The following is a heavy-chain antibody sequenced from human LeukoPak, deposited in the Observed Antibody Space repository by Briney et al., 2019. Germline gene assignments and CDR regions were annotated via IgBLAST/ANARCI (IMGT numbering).Heavy chain of an antibody. CDR2: IYSGGST. D-gene: IGHD3-10*01. CDR3: ARDRVGYGSGVIDY. Sequence: GGSLRLSCAASGFTVSSNYMSWVRQAPGKGLEWVSVIYSGGSTYYADSVKGRFTISRDNAKNSVYLQMNSLRAEDTAVYYCARDRVGYGSGVIDYWGQGTLVIVSS. V-gene: IGHV3-53*01. CDR1: GFTVSSNY. J-gene: IGHJ4*02.